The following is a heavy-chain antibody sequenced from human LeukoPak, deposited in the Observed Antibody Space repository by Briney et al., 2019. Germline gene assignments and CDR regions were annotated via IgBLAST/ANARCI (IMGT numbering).Heavy chain of an antibody. CDR2: IIPIFGTA. V-gene: IGHV1-69*05. Sequence: GASVKVSCKASGGTFSSYAISWVRQAPGQGLEWMGGIIPIFGTANYAQKFQGRVTITTDESTSTAYMELSSLRSEDTAVYYCARAQDSSGWAYYYCYMDVWGKGTTVTVSS. CDR3: ARAQDSSGWAYYYCYMDV. J-gene: IGHJ6*03. D-gene: IGHD6-19*01. CDR1: GGTFSSYA.